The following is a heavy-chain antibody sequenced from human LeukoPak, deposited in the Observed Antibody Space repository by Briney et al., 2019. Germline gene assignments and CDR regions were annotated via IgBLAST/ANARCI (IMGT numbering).Heavy chain of an antibody. J-gene: IGHJ4*02. CDR1: GFTFSSYW. D-gene: IGHD1-26*01. V-gene: IGHV3-7*01. CDR2: IEQDGSQK. CDR3: ARNSGSNPFDY. Sequence: GSLRLSCAASGFTFSSYWLSWVRQAPGKGLEWVASIEQDGSQKYYVDSVRGRFTISRDNAKNSVYLQTSSLRVEDTAVYYCARNSGSNPFDYWGQGTLVTVSS.